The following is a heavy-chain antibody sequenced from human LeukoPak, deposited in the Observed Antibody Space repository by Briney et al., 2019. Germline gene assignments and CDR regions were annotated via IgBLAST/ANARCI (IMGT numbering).Heavy chain of an antibody. D-gene: IGHD1-26*01. CDR1: GGSISSSSYY. J-gene: IGHJ4*02. Sequence: SETLSLTCTVSGGSISSSSYYWGWIRQPPGKGLEWIGSIYYSGSTYYNPSLKSRVTISVDTSKNQFSLKLSSVTAADTAVYYCARHSGSYLVIDYWGQGTLVTASS. V-gene: IGHV4-39*01. CDR3: ARHSGSYLVIDY. CDR2: IYYSGST.